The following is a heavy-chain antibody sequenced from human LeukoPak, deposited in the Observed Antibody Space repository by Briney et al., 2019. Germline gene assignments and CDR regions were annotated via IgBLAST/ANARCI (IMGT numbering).Heavy chain of an antibody. CDR3: AKGYSSGGFDY. D-gene: IGHD6-19*01. Sequence: PGGSLRLSCAASGFTFSSYGMHWVRQAPGKGLEWVAVISYDGSNKYYADSVKGRFTISRDNSKNTLYLQMNSLRAEDTAVYYCAKGYSSGGFDYWGQGTLVTVSS. CDR1: GFTFSSYG. V-gene: IGHV3-30*18. CDR2: ISYDGSNK. J-gene: IGHJ4*02.